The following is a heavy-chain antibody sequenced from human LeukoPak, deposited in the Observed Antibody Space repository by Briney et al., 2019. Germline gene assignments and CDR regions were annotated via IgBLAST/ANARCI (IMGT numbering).Heavy chain of an antibody. CDR2: FDPEDGET. J-gene: IGHJ4*02. CDR3: ATTHGSSWHSFDY. Sequence: GASVKVSCKVSGYTLTELSMHWVRQAPGKGLEWMGGFDPEDGETIYAQKSQGRVTMTEDTSTDTAYMELSSLRSEDTAVYYCATTHGSSWHSFDYWGQGTLVTVSS. CDR1: GYTLTELS. D-gene: IGHD2-2*03. V-gene: IGHV1-24*01.